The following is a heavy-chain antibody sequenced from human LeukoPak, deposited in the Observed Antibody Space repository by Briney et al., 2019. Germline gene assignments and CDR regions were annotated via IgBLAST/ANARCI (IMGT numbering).Heavy chain of an antibody. V-gene: IGHV1-18*01. CDR3: AKGSGINHYHWIDP. Sequence: ASVKVSCKTSGYTFSTYGINWVRQAPGQGLEWMGWISAYNGNTDYAQRFQGRVTMTTDTSTSTAYMELRSLTSDDTALYYCAKGSGINHYHWIDPWGQGTLVTVSS. D-gene: IGHD1-14*01. J-gene: IGHJ5*02. CDR1: GYTFSTYG. CDR2: ISAYNGNT.